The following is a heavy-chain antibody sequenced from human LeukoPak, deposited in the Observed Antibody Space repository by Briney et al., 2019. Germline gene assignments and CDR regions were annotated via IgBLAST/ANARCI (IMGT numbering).Heavy chain of an antibody. CDR3: ARDRGPHGSCYLGCAFDI. CDR1: GVSISSYY. CDR2: IYTCGST. V-gene: IGHV4-4*07. Sequence: SETLSLTCTVSGVSISSYYWSWIRQPAGKGLEWLGRIYTCGSTNYNPSLKSRVTMSVDTSKNQFSLKLSSVTAADTAVYYCARDRGPHGSCYLGCAFDIWGQGTMVTVSS. J-gene: IGHJ3*02. D-gene: IGHD2-15*01.